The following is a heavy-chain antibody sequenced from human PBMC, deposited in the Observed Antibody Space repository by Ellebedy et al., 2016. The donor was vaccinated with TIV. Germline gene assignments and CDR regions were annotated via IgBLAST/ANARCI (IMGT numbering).Heavy chain of an antibody. CDR3: AARYCGGGTCYSFFDS. D-gene: IGHD2-15*01. V-gene: IGHV1-3*01. J-gene: IGHJ4*02. CDR1: GYTFTNYA. CDR2: INPDNGNT. Sequence: AASVKVSCKASGYTFTNYAVHWVRQAPGQRLEWMGWINPDNGNTKYSQKFQGRVTITRDTSGSTSYMELSSLRSEDTAVYYCAARYCGGGTCYSFFDSWGQGTLVTVSS.